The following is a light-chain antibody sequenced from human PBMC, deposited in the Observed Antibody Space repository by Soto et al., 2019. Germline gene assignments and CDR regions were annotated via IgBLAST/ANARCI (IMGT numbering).Light chain of an antibody. CDR2: DAS. Sequence: DIQMTQSPSTLSASVGDRVTITCRASQSIRTWLAWYQQKPGKAPKLLIHDASSLESGVPSRFSGSGSGTEFTLTISSLQPDDFATYYCQYYNSYSEEFGQGTKV. V-gene: IGKV1-5*01. J-gene: IGKJ1*01. CDR1: QSIRTW. CDR3: QYYNSYSEE.